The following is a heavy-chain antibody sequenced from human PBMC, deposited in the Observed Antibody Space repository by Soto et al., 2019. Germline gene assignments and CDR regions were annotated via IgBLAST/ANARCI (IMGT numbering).Heavy chain of an antibody. CDR1: GGTFSSYT. CDR2: IIPILGIA. Sequence: QVQLVQSGAEVKKPGSSVKVSCKASGGTFSSYTISWVRQAPGQGLEWMGRIIPILGIANYAQKFQGRVTITADKSTSTAHMELSSLRSEDTAVYYCAREAPYYYYMDVWGKGTTVTVSS. J-gene: IGHJ6*03. CDR3: AREAPYYYYMDV. V-gene: IGHV1-69*08.